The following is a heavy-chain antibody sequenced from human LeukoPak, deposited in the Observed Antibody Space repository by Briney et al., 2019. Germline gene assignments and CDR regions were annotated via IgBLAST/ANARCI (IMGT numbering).Heavy chain of an antibody. CDR2: INPNSAGT. V-gene: IGHV1-2*02. D-gene: IGHD1-14*01. Sequence: ASVKVSCKASGYTFTDYYMHWVRQAPGQGLEWIGWINPNSAGTNYAQKFEGRVTMTRDTSISTAYMELSRLRSDDTAVYYCARENRGGTSISSHIYYFDYWGQGTLVTVSS. CDR3: ARENRGGTSISSHIYYFDY. J-gene: IGHJ4*02. CDR1: GYTFTDYY.